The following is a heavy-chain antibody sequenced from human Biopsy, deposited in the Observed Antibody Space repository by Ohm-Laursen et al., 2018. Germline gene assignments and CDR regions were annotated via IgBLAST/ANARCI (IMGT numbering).Heavy chain of an antibody. CDR3: ARDLPSSYYYAMDV. J-gene: IGHJ6*02. V-gene: IGHV4-4*07. Sequence: PPGTLSLTRTVSGASIPSYYWSWIRQPAGKGLEWIGHTYKGGNTNHNPSLKSRVSMSVDTSKNQLSLTLRSVTAADTAVYYCARDLPSSYYYAMDVWGQGTTVTVSS. CDR1: GASIPSYY. CDR2: TYKGGNT.